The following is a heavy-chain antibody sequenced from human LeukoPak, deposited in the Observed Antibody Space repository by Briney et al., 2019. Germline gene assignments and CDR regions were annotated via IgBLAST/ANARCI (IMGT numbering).Heavy chain of an antibody. V-gene: IGHV1-69*05. Sequence: ASVKVSCKASGGTFSSYAISWVRQAPGQGLEWMGGINPIFGTANYAQKFQGRVTITTDESTSTAYMELSSLRSEDTAVYYCASSWVPSNYYDSSGYYPLDYWGQGTLVTVSS. CDR2: INPIFGTA. J-gene: IGHJ4*02. D-gene: IGHD3-22*01. CDR1: GGTFSSYA. CDR3: ASSWVPSNYYDSSGYYPLDY.